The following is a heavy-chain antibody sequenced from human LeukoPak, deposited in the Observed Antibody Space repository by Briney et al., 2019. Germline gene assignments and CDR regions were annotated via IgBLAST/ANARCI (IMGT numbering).Heavy chain of an antibody. CDR3: ARGGGYDFWSGYYTSSAKGYFDY. J-gene: IGHJ4*02. D-gene: IGHD3-3*01. CDR2: IYYSGST. Sequence: PSETLSLTCAVYGGSFSGYYWSWIRQHPGKGLEWIGYIYYSGSTYYNPSLKSRVTISVDTSKNQFSLKLSSVTAADTAVYYCARGGGYDFWSGYYTSSAKGYFDYWGQGTLVTVSS. V-gene: IGHV4-31*11. CDR1: GGSFSGYY.